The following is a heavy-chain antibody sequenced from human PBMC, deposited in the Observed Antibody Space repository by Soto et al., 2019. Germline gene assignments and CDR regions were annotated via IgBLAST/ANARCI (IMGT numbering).Heavy chain of an antibody. Sequence: EVQLLESGGGLVQPGGSLKISCAVSGFTFSSYAMSWVRQAPGKGLERVSGISGTGRVTNYAESVKGRFTISRDNPKNTLYLEMKSLRVEDTAVYYCAKDVHYDIVTGIEYFDHWGQGTLVTVSS. CDR3: AKDVHYDIVTGIEYFDH. V-gene: IGHV3-23*01. J-gene: IGHJ1*01. D-gene: IGHD3-9*01. CDR1: GFTFSSYA. CDR2: ISGTGRVT.